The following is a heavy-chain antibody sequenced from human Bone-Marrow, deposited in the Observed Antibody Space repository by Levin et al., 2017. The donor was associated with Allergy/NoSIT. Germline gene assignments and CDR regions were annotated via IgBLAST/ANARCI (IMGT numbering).Heavy chain of an antibody. D-gene: IGHD5-18*01. V-gene: IGHV1-69*13. Sequence: VASVKVSCKASGGTFRRDGISWVRQAPGQGLEWMGGIIPIFGSADYAQKFQGRVTITADESTSSAFMELSSLRSDDTAVYYCARDRPDTAMAMVRDDFYFYYMDVWGKGTTVTVSS. CDR3: ARDRPDTAMAMVRDDFYFYYMDV. CDR1: GGTFRRDG. CDR2: IIPIFGSA. J-gene: IGHJ6*03.